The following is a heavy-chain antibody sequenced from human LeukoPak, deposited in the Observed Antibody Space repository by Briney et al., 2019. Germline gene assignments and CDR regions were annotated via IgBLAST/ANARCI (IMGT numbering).Heavy chain of an antibody. D-gene: IGHD5-18*01. CDR1: GFTFSSYA. V-gene: IGHV3-23*01. CDR2: ISGSGGST. Sequence: GGSLRLSCAASGFTFSSYAMSWVRQAPGKGLEWVSAISGSGGSTYYADSVKGRFTISRDNSKNTLYLQMNSLRAEDTAVYYCAKVDTAMVTSQWTDYFDYWGQGTLVTVSS. CDR3: AKVDTAMVTSQWTDYFDY. J-gene: IGHJ4*02.